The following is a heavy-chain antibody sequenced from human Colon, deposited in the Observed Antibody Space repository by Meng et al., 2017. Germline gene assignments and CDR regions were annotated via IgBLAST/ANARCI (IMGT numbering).Heavy chain of an antibody. Sequence: GESLKISCAASGFTFSTYSMNWVRQAPGKGLEWVSSIGDSSTYIKYADSVKGRFTISRDNAKNSLYLQMNSLTVEDTAVYYCARDPPHYYYGMDVWGQGTTVTVSS. CDR3: ARDPPHYYYGMDV. CDR2: IGDSSTYI. J-gene: IGHJ6*02. CDR1: GFTFSTYS. V-gene: IGHV3-21*01.